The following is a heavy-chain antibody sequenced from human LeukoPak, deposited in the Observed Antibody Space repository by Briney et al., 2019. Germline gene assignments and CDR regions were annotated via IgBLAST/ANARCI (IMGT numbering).Heavy chain of an antibody. CDR2: INPSAGSA. CDR1: GYTLTNYY. CDR3: AREPSGSYDSSGFYDY. V-gene: IGHV1-46*01. J-gene: IGHJ4*02. D-gene: IGHD3-22*01. Sequence: ASVKVSCKASGYTLTNYYMHWVRQAPGHGLEWMGVINPSAGSAGYAQKFQGRVTMTRDMSTSTVYMELSSLRSGDTAVYFCAREPSGSYDSSGFYDYWGQGTLVTVSS.